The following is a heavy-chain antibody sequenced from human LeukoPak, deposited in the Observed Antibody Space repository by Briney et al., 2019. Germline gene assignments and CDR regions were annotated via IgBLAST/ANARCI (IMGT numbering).Heavy chain of an antibody. V-gene: IGHV4-59*01. D-gene: IGHD4-17*01. CDR1: GGSISSYY. J-gene: IGHJ4*02. CDR3: ARDEGTVLFDY. CDR2: IYYSGST. Sequence: SETLSLTCTVSGGSISSYYWSWIRQPPGKGLEWIGYIYYSGSTNYNPSLKSRVTISVDTSKNQFSLKLSSVTAADTAVYYCARDEGTVLFDYWGQGTLVTVSP.